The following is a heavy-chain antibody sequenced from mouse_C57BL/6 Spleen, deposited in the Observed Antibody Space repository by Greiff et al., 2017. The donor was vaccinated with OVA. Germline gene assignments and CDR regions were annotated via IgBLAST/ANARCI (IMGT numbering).Heavy chain of an antibody. Sequence: EVQGVESGGGLVQPGGSLKLSCAASGFTFSDYGMAWVRQAPRKGPEWVAFISNLAYSIYYADTVTGRFTISRENAKNTLYLEMSSLRSEDTAMYYCARRGYGSNYFDYWGQGTTLTVSS. CDR2: ISNLAYSI. V-gene: IGHV5-15*01. J-gene: IGHJ2*01. CDR3: ARRGYGSNYFDY. D-gene: IGHD1-1*01. CDR1: GFTFSDYG.